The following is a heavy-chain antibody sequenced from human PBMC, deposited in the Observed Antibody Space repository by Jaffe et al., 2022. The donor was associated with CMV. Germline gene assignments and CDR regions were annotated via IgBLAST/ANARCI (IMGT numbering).Heavy chain of an antibody. V-gene: IGHV3-21*01. CDR1: GFTFSSYS. J-gene: IGHJ4*02. Sequence: EVQLVESGGGLVKPGGSLRLSCAASGFTFSSYSMNWVRQAPGKGLEWVSSISSSSSYIYYADSVKGRFTISRDNAKNSLYLQMNSLRAEDTAVYYCAREELGGSGSSISIDYWGQGTLVTVSS. D-gene: IGHD3-10*01. CDR2: ISSSSSYI. CDR3: AREELGGSGSSISIDY.